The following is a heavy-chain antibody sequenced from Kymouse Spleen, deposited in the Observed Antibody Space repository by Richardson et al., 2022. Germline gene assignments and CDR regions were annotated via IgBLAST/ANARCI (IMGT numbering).Heavy chain of an antibody. D-gene: IGHD1-1*01. CDR2: IWYDGSNK. V-gene: IGHV3-33*01. J-gene: IGHJ6*02. CDR3: AREGYNWKDYYGMDV. CDR1: GFTFSSYG. Sequence: QVQLVESGGGVVQPGRSLRLSCAASGFTFSSYGMHWVRQAPGKGLEWVAVIWYDGSNKYYADSVKGRFTISRDNSKNTLYLQMNSLRAEDTAVYYCAREGYNWKDYYGMDVWGQGTTVTVSS.